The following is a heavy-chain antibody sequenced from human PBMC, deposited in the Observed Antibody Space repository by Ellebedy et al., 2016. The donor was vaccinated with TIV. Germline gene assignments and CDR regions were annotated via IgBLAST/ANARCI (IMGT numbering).Heavy chain of an antibody. D-gene: IGHD5-12*01. CDR2: LSVSGDTT. CDR3: AKHSQPQLLPDYRHAFDI. V-gene: IGHV3-23*01. CDR1: GFTFSSYA. Sequence: GGSLRLSCAASGFTFSSYAMAWVRQAPGKGLEWVSSLSVSGDTTYYADSVKGRFTISRDNSKTTLTLHMNRLRDEDPAVYYIAKHSQPQLLPDYRHAFDIWGQGTMVTVSS. J-gene: IGHJ3*02.